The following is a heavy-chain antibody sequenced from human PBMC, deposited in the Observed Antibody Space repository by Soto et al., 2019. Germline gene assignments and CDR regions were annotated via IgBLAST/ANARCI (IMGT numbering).Heavy chain of an antibody. CDR3: GRIGVLGYCSGGSCYWEGKWFDP. CDR2: IIGGGGST. V-gene: IGHV3-23*01. D-gene: IGHD2-15*01. J-gene: IGHJ5*02. Sequence: GGSLRLSCAASGFTFSNHGMSWVRQAPGKGLERVSGIIGGGGSTYYADFVKGRFTISRDDSKNTLFLQMTSLRAEDTAVYYCGRIGVLGYCSGGSCYWEGKWFDPWGQGTRFTVAS. CDR1: GFTFSNHG.